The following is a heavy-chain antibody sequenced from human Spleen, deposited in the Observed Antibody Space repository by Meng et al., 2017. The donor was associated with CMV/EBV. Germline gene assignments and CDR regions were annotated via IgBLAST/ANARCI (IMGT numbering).Heavy chain of an antibody. J-gene: IGHJ4*02. Sequence: SVKVSCKASGDTSSSHAISWVRQAPGQGLEWMGGIMPIFGTTNYAQKFQDRVTITTDESTSTAYMELSSLRSEDTAIYYCAREGGRLNVAGPTGNFDYWGQGTLVTVSS. V-gene: IGHV1-69*05. CDR1: GDTSSSHA. CDR2: IMPIFGTT. D-gene: IGHD1-14*01. CDR3: AREGGRLNVAGPTGNFDY.